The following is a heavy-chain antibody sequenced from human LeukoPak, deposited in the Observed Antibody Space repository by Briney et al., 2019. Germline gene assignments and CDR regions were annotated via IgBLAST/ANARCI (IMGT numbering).Heavy chain of an antibody. Sequence: GGSLRLSCAASGFTFSSYAMSWVRQAPGKGLEWVSAIGGSGGSTYYADSVKGRFTISRDNSKNTLYLQMNSLRAEDTAVYYCAKGPYGAKAFDIWGQGTMVTVSS. V-gene: IGHV3-23*01. J-gene: IGHJ3*02. CDR3: AKGPYGAKAFDI. CDR1: GFTFSSYA. D-gene: IGHD4-17*01. CDR2: IGGSGGST.